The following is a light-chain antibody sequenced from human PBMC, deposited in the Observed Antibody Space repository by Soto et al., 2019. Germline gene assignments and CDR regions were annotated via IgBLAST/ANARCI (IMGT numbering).Light chain of an antibody. CDR1: TPNIGTNY. V-gene: IGLV1-47*01. Sequence: QSVLTQPPSASGTPGQRVTIPCSGSTPNIGTNYVYWYQQLPGTAPKLLIYRNDQRPSGVPDRFSGSKSGTSASLAISGLRSEDEADYFCAAWDDSLSGFHVFGTGTKVTVL. CDR3: AAWDDSLSGFHV. CDR2: RND. J-gene: IGLJ1*01.